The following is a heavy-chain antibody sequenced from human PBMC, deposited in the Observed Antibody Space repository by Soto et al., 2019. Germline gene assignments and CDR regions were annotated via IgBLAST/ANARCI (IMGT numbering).Heavy chain of an antibody. Sequence: EVQLVESGGGLVKPGGSLRLSCAASGFTFSPYTMNWVRQTPGRGLEWVSSITSSGGNIYYADSVKGRFTISRDNAKNSLFLQMSSLRAEHTAVYYCTRERGGAYFDYWGQGTLVTVSS. CDR2: ITSSGGNI. V-gene: IGHV3-21*01. CDR1: GFTFSPYT. CDR3: TRERGGAYFDY. D-gene: IGHD6-25*01. J-gene: IGHJ4*02.